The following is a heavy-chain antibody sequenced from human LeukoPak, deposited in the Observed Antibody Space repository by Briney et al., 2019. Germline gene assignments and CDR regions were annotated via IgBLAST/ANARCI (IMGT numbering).Heavy chain of an antibody. J-gene: IGHJ4*02. CDR1: GYTFTGYY. CDR3: ARDQEGYSDSSGYYSHIFDY. D-gene: IGHD3-22*01. V-gene: IGHV1-2*02. Sequence: GASVRVSCKASGYTFTGYYMHWVRQAPGQGLEWMGWINPSSGATFYAQKFQGRVTMTRDTSISTAYMELSRLTSDDTAVYYCARDQEGYSDSSGYYSHIFDYWGQGTLVTASS. CDR2: INPSSGAT.